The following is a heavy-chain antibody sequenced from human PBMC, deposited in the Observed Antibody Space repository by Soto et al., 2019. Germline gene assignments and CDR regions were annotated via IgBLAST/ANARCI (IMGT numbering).Heavy chain of an antibody. D-gene: IGHD3-10*01. V-gene: IGHV3-64*01. CDR1: GFTFSSYA. Sequence: EVQLVESGGGLVQPGGSLRLSCAASGFTFSSYAMHWVRQAPGKGLEYVSAMSSNGGSTYYANSVKGRFTISRDNSKNTLYLQMGSLRAEDRAVYYCARQGRAVSSYYFDYWGQGTLVTVSS. CDR2: MSSNGGST. CDR3: ARQGRAVSSYYFDY. J-gene: IGHJ4*02.